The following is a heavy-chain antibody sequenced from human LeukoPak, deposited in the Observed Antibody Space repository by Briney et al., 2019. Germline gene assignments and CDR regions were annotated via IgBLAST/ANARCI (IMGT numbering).Heavy chain of an antibody. D-gene: IGHD3-9*01. CDR3: ARGYYDILTGPYYYYGMDV. J-gene: IGHJ6*02. Sequence: SETLSLTCAVYGGSFSGYYWSWIRQPAGKGLEWIGRIYTSGSTNYNPSLKSRVTMSVDTSKNQFSLKLSSVTAADTAVYYCARGYYDILTGPYYYYGMDVWGQGTTVTVSS. V-gene: IGHV4-59*10. CDR2: IYTSGST. CDR1: GGSFSGYY.